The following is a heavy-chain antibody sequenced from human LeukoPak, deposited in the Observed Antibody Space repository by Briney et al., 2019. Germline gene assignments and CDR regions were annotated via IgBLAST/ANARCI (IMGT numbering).Heavy chain of an antibody. CDR1: GGSITRNY. Sequence: SETLSLTCSVSGGSITRNYWSWIRQPVGRGLEWIGRIYASGTTNYNPPLQSRATISLDKSKNQFSLKLSSVTAADTAVYYCAREAVASPIFDYRGQGALVTVSS. CDR2: IYASGTT. CDR3: AREAVASPIFDY. J-gene: IGHJ4*02. D-gene: IGHD6-19*01. V-gene: IGHV4-4*07.